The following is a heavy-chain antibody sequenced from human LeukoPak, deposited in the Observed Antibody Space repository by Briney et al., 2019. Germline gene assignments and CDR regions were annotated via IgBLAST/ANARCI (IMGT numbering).Heavy chain of an antibody. CDR3: AKGGPYSKFPFDP. Sequence: GGSLRLSCAASGFTFRTYDMSWVRQAPGKGLEWVSTISASGGTTYYADSVKSRFTLSRDNSKSTLFLRTNSLRAADTALSYCAKGGPYSKFPFDPWGQVTLVTVSS. V-gene: IGHV3-23*01. D-gene: IGHD4-11*01. CDR2: ISASGGTT. J-gene: IGHJ5*02. CDR1: GFTFRTYD.